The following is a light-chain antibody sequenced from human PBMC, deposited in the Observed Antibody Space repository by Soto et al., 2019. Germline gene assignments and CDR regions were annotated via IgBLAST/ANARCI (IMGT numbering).Light chain of an antibody. V-gene: IGKV2D-29*01. Sequence: DVVLTQSPLYLPVSLGQPASISCRSSQSLVYSNGNTYFHWIQQRPGQPPQLLIYEVSNRFSGVPDRFSGSGSGTDFTLKISRVEAEDVGVYYCMQSIQLPLTFGGGTKVDIK. CDR2: EVS. CDR3: MQSIQLPLT. J-gene: IGKJ4*01. CDR1: QSLVYSNGNTY.